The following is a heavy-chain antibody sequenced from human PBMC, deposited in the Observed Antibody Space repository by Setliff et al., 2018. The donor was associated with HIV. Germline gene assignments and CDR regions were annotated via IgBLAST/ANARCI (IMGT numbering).Heavy chain of an antibody. CDR3: AGRGRDGVLIVFATGFDP. Sequence: PSETLSLTCSVSGGSISSGSYHWDWIRQPPGKGLEWIGDIFYTGNTYYNPSLKSRFAISVDTSENQFSLKLNSVTAADTAVYYCAGRGRDGVLIVFATGFDPWGQGTLVTVSS. V-gene: IGHV4-39*01. J-gene: IGHJ5*02. D-gene: IGHD2-8*01. CDR1: GGSISSGSYH. CDR2: IFYTGNT.